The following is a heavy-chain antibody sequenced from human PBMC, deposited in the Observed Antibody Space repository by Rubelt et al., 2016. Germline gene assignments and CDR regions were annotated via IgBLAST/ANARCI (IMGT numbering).Heavy chain of an antibody. CDR1: GLTVSSNY. Sequence: EVQLVESGGGLVHPGGSLRLSCAASGLTVSSNYMSWIRQAPGKGLEWVSGISWNSGSIGYANSVKGRSTISRDNAKNPQVLQMNRLRAADTALYYCAKDISPLYSSGLFEYWGQGTLVTVSS. CDR3: AKDISPLYSSGLFEY. J-gene: IGHJ4*02. CDR2: ISWNSGSI. D-gene: IGHD6-19*01. V-gene: IGHV3-9*01.